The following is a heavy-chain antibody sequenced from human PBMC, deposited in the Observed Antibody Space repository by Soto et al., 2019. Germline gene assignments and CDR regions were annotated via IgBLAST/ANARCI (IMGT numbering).Heavy chain of an antibody. J-gene: IGHJ6*03. Sequence: SETLSLTCTVSGGSISSYYGSWIRQPPGKGLEWIGYIYYSGSTNYNPSLKSRVTISVDTSKNQFSLKLSSVTAADTAVYYCARGTGSRMWGDYYYYCTDVWGKGTTVTVSS. CDR3: ARGTGSRMWGDYYYYCTDV. CDR1: GGSISSYY. CDR2: IYYSGST. V-gene: IGHV4-59*01. D-gene: IGHD3-10*01.